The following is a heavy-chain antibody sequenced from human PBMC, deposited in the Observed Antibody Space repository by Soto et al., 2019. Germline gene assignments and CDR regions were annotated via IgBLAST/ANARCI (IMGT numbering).Heavy chain of an antibody. D-gene: IGHD3-3*01. CDR1: GGTFSSYA. Sequence: QVQLVQSGAEVKKPGSSVKVSCKASGGTFSSYAISWVRQAPGQGLEWMGGIIPIFGTANYAQKFQGRVTITADEYTSTAYMELSSLRSEDTAVYYCARVVTIFGVVINDAFDIWGQGTMVTVSS. CDR2: IIPIFGTA. V-gene: IGHV1-69*01. J-gene: IGHJ3*02. CDR3: ARVVTIFGVVINDAFDI.